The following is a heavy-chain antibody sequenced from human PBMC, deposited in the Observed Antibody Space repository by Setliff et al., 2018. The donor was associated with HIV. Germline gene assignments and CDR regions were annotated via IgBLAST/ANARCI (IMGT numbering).Heavy chain of an antibody. CDR2: IRYTGSNK. Sequence: PGGSLRLSCAASGFTFSSYAMSWVRQAPGKGLEWVAFIRYTGSNKYYADSVKGRFTISRDNSKNTLYLQMNSLRAEDTAVYYCAKVGVETFDYWGQGTLVTVSS. D-gene: IGHD3-3*01. CDR1: GFTFSSYA. CDR3: AKVGVETFDY. V-gene: IGHV3-30*02. J-gene: IGHJ4*02.